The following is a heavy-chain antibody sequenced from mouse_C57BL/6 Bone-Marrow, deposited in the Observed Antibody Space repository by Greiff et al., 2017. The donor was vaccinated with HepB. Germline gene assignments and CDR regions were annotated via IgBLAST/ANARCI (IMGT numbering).Heavy chain of an antibody. J-gene: IGHJ3*01. D-gene: IGHD2-1*01. CDR1: GYTFTSYG. Sequence: QVQLKQSGAELARPGASVKLSCKASGYTFTSYGISWVKQRTGQGLEWIGEIYPRSGNTYYNEKFKGKATLTADKSSSTAYMELRSLTSEDSAVYFCAKVYHRTYWGQGTLVTVSA. V-gene: IGHV1-81*01. CDR2: IYPRSGNT. CDR3: AKVYHRTY.